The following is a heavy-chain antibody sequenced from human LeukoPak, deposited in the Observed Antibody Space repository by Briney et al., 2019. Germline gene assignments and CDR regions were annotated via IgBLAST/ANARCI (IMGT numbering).Heavy chain of an antibody. Sequence: PGGSLRLSCAASGFTFSDYYMSWIRQAPGKGLEWVSYISSSGSTIYYADSVKGRFTISRDNAKNSLYLQMNSLRAEDTAVYYCARDRVGVELLDMGEFDYWGQGTLVTVSS. CDR1: GFTFSDYY. CDR3: ARDRVGVELLDMGEFDY. V-gene: IGHV3-11*01. J-gene: IGHJ4*02. CDR2: ISSSGSTI. D-gene: IGHD1-26*01.